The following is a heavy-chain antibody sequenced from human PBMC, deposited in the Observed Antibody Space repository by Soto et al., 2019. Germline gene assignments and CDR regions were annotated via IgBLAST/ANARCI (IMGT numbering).Heavy chain of an antibody. CDR2: IYYSGST. Sequence: SETLSLTCTVSGGSISSSSYYWGWIRQPPGKGLEWIGSIYYSGSTYYNPSLKSRVTISVDTSKNQFSLKLSSVTAADTAVYYCARHIWVAPVYYYGMDVWGQGTTVTVSS. V-gene: IGHV4-39*01. J-gene: IGHJ6*02. CDR1: GGSISSSSYY. CDR3: ARHIWVAPVYYYGMDV. D-gene: IGHD3-16*01.